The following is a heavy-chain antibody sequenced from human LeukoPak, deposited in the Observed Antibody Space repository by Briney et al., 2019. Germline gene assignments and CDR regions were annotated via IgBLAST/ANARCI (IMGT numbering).Heavy chain of an antibody. V-gene: IGHV3-48*04. Sequence: PGGSLRLSCAASGFSFSRYNMNWVRQAPGKGLEWISYVSSSSSTINSADSVKGRFTISRDNAKNSLHLQMNSLRAEDTAVYYCARAYRDVIFDYWGQGILVTVSS. D-gene: IGHD5-24*01. J-gene: IGHJ4*02. CDR1: GFSFSRYN. CDR3: ARAYRDVIFDY. CDR2: VSSSSSTI.